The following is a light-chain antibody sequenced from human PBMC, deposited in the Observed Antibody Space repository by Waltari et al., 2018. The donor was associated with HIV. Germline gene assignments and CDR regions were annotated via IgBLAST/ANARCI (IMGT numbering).Light chain of an antibody. CDR2: GNN. CDR3: QSYDSSLSGSV. CDR1: SSNIGARFD. Sequence: SVLTQPPSVSGAPGQRVTISCTGSSSNIGARFDVHWYQQLPGTAPKPRIYGNNKRPSGVPDRFSGSKSGTSASLAITGLQAEDEADYYCQSYDSSLSGSVFGGGTKLTVL. V-gene: IGLV1-40*01. J-gene: IGLJ2*01.